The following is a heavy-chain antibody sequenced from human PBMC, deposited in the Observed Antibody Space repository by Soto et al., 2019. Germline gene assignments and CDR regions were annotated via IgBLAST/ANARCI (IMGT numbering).Heavy chain of an antibody. CDR1: GFIFTTYG. D-gene: IGHD2-15*01. V-gene: IGHV3-33*01. CDR2: IWYDGYDK. Sequence: PGGSLRLSCAASGFIFTTYGMHWVRQAPGKGLEWVAVIWYDGYDKYYADSVKGRFTISRDNSKNTLYLQMDNLRAEDTAIYYCARDCVASSCLDYWGQGTLVTVSS. CDR3: ARDCVASSCLDY. J-gene: IGHJ4*02.